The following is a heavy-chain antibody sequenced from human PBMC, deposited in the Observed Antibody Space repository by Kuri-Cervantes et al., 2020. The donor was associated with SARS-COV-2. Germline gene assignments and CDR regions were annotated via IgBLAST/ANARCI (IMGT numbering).Heavy chain of an antibody. Sequence: SVKVSCKVSGYTLTELSMHWVRQAPGQGLEWMGGIIPIFGTANYAQKFQGRVTITADKSTSTAYMELSSLRSEDTAVYYCARSGHSYGNDYWGQGTLVTVSS. J-gene: IGHJ4*02. D-gene: IGHD5-18*01. V-gene: IGHV1-69*06. CDR3: ARSGHSYGNDY. CDR2: IIPIFGTA. CDR1: GYTLTELS.